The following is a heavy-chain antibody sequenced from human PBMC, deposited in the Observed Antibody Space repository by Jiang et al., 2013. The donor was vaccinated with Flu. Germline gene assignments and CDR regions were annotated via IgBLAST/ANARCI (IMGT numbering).Heavy chain of an antibody. V-gene: IGHV1-3*01. J-gene: IGHJ4*02. Sequence: GAEVKKPGASVKVSCKASGYTFTSYAMHWVRQAPGQRLEWMGWINAGNGNTKYSQKFQGRVTITRDTSASTAYMELSSLRSEDTAVYYCARDSLSSSGWYFSNFDYWGQGTLVTVSS. CDR2: INAGNGNT. CDR3: ARDSLSSSGWYFSNFDY. D-gene: IGHD6-19*01. CDR1: GYTFTSYA.